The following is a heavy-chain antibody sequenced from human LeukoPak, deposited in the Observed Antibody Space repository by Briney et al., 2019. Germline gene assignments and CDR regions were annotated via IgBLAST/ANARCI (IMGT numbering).Heavy chain of an antibody. CDR3: ARGWLRSDY. CDR2: INSDGSST. V-gene: IGHV3-74*01. D-gene: IGHD5-12*01. CDR1: GFTFSSYW. Sequence: GGSLRLSCAASGFTFSSYWMPWVRQAPGKGLVWVSRINSDGSSTSYADSVKGRFTISRDNAKNTLYLQKNSVRAEDTAVYYCARGWLRSDYWGQGTLVTVSS. J-gene: IGHJ4*02.